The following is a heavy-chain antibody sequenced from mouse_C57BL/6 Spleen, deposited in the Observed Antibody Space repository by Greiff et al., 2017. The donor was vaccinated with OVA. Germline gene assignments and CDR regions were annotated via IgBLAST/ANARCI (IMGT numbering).Heavy chain of an antibody. CDR2: IRNKANNHAT. J-gene: IGHJ4*01. CDR1: GFTFSDAW. V-gene: IGHV6-6*01. Sequence: EVMLVESGGGLVQPGGSMKLSCAASGFTFSDAWMDWVRQSPEKGLEWVAEIRNKANNHATYYAESVKGRFTISRDDSKSSVYLQMNSLRAEDTGIDYCTRYGNYDYAMDYWGQGTSVTVSS. D-gene: IGHD2-1*01. CDR3: TRYGNYDYAMDY.